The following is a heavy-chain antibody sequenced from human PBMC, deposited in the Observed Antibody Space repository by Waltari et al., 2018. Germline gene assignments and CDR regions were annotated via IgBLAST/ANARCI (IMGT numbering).Heavy chain of an antibody. CDR1: GYIFTGYY. J-gene: IGHJ4*02. Sequence: QVHLVQSGAEVKKPGASVKVSCKASGYIFTGYYVHWVRQAPGQGLEWMGWISPNGGGTSYAQSFQGRVTMTRDTSISTAYMELSGLRSDDTAVYYCARDFGSGWSPGGYWGQGTLVTVSS. CDR2: ISPNGGGT. CDR3: ARDFGSGWSPGGY. D-gene: IGHD6-19*01. V-gene: IGHV1-2*02.